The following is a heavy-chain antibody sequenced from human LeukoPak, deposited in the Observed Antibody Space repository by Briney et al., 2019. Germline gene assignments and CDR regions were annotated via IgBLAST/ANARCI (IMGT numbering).Heavy chain of an antibody. J-gene: IGHJ6*02. Sequence: PSETLSLTCTVSGGSISSYYWSWIRQPPGKGLEWIGYIYSIGSTNYNPSLKSRVTISVDTSKNQFSLKVSSVTAADTAVYYCARDPSYSSSSYYYYYGMDVWGQGTTVTVSS. V-gene: IGHV4-59*01. CDR1: GGSISSYY. CDR2: IYSIGST. CDR3: ARDPSYSSSSYYYYYGMDV. D-gene: IGHD6-13*01.